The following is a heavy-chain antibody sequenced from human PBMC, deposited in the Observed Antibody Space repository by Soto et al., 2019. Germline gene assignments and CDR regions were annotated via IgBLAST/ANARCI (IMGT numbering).Heavy chain of an antibody. Sequence: SETLSLTCTVSGGSISSGGYYWSWIRQHPGKGLEWIGYIYYSGSTYYNPSLKSRVTISVDTSKNQFSLKLSSVTAADTAVYYCVRAFGDYYGSGSEDYWGQGTLVTVSS. J-gene: IGHJ4*02. CDR1: GGSISSGGYY. V-gene: IGHV4-31*03. CDR3: VRAFGDYYGSGSEDY. D-gene: IGHD3-10*01. CDR2: IYYSGST.